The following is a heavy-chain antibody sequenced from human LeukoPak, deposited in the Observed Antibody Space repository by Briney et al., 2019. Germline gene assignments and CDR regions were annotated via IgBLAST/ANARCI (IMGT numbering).Heavy chain of an antibody. V-gene: IGHV4-39*07. J-gene: IGHJ3*02. D-gene: IGHD6-19*01. CDR2: IYYSGST. CDR1: GGSISSSSYY. Sequence: SETLSLTCTVSGGSISSSSYYWGWIRQPPGKGLEWIGSIYYSGSTYYNPSLKSRVTISVDTSKNQFSLKLSSVTAADTAVYYCARVVREQWLVQDAFDIWGQGTMVTVSS. CDR3: ARVVREQWLVQDAFDI.